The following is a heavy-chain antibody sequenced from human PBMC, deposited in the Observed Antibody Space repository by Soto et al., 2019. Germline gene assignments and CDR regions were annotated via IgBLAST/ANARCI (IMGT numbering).Heavy chain of an antibody. J-gene: IGHJ5*02. CDR2: FDPEDGET. D-gene: IGHD2-8*01. CDR3: ATDLLYSNEGAFDP. CDR1: GYTLTELS. V-gene: IGHV1-24*01. Sequence: GASVKVSCQGSGYTLTELSMHWVRQAPGKGLEWMGGFDPEDGETIYAQKFQGRVTMTEDTSTDTAYMELSSLRSEDTAVYYCATDLLYSNEGAFDPWGQGTLVTVSS.